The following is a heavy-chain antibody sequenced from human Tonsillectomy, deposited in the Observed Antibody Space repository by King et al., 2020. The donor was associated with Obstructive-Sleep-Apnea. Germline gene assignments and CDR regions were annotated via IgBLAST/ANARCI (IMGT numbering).Heavy chain of an antibody. CDR1: GFTFDDYA. D-gene: IGHD3-22*01. V-gene: IGHV3-9*01. Sequence: VQLVESGGGLVQPGRSLRLSCAASGFTFDDYAMHWVRQAPGKGLEWVSGISGNSGSIGYADSVKGRFTISRDNAKNSLYLQMNSLRAEDTALYYCAKMYYYDSSGYRGDYFDYWGQGPLVTVSS. CDR3: AKMYYYDSSGYRGDYFDY. CDR2: ISGNSGSI. J-gene: IGHJ4*02.